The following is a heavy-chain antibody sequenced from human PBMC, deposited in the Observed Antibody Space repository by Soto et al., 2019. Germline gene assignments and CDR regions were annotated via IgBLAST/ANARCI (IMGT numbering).Heavy chain of an antibody. CDR1: GFTVSSND. CDR2: IYSSGST. V-gene: IGHV3-53*01. CDR3: ARSARNSNGAY. Sequence: EVQLVESGGDLIQPGGSLRLSCAASGFTVSSNDMSWVRQAPGKGLEWVSLIYSSGSTHYADSVKGRFTIFRDNSKTSVRPKLTTLRAVDTAVYYRARSARNSNGAYWGQGNLVTVSS. D-gene: IGHD3-22*01. J-gene: IGHJ4*02.